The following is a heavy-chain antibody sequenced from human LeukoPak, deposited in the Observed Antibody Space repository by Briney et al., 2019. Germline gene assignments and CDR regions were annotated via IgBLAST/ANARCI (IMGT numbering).Heavy chain of an antibody. CDR1: GFTFSSYE. Sequence: GGSLRLSCAASGFTFSSYEMNWVRQAPGKGLVWVSRINDDGSATFYADSVKGRFTISRDNAKNTLFLQINSLRAEDTAVYYCAREILAPGKTHDYWGQGTLVTVSS. CDR3: AREILAPGKTHDY. J-gene: IGHJ4*02. CDR2: INDDGSAT. V-gene: IGHV3-74*01.